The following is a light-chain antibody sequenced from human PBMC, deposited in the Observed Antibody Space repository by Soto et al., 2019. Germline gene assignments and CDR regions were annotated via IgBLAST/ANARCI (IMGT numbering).Light chain of an antibody. CDR2: AAS. CDR1: ESVSKY. Sequence: DLQMTQSPPSLAASVGDRVTITCRASESVSKYVNWYQQKPGKAPNLLIYAASSLHIGVPSRFSGSGSGTDFTLTINSLQPEDFATYYCQQSYSAPQYTFGQGTKLEIK. V-gene: IGKV1-39*01. CDR3: QQSYSAPQYT. J-gene: IGKJ2*01.